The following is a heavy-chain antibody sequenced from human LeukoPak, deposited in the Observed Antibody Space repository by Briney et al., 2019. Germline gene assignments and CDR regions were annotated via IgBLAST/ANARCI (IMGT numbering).Heavy chain of an antibody. D-gene: IGHD3-22*01. J-gene: IGHJ6*03. Sequence: VASVKVSCKVSGYTLTELSMHWVRQAPGKGLEWMGGFDPENGETIYAQKFQGRVTMTEDTSTDTAYMELSSLRSEDTAVYYCATAAPSMIVVADYMDVWGKGTTVTVSS. CDR3: ATAAPSMIVVADYMDV. V-gene: IGHV1-24*01. CDR2: FDPENGET. CDR1: GYTLTELS.